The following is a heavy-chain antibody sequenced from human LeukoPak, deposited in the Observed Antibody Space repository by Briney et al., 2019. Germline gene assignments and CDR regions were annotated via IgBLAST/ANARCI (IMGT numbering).Heavy chain of an antibody. V-gene: IGHV3-23*01. Sequence: PGGSLRLYCAASGFTFSSYAMSWVRQAPGKGLVWVSAISGSGGSTYYEDSVKGRFTISRDNSKNTLYLQMNSLRAEDTAVYYCAKGMEPLTEGYCSGGSCYSGEGNYYYYYYMDVWGKGTTVTVSS. J-gene: IGHJ6*03. CDR1: GFTFSSYA. D-gene: IGHD2-15*01. CDR3: AKGMEPLTEGYCSGGSCYSGEGNYYYYYYMDV. CDR2: ISGSGGST.